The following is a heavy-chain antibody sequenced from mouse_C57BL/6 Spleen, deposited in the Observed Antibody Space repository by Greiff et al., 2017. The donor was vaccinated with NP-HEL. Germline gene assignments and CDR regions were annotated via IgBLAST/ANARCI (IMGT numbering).Heavy chain of an antibody. CDR2: INPYNGGT. CDR1: GYTFTDYY. D-gene: IGHD3-3*01. J-gene: IGHJ4*01. Sequence: EVQLQQSGPVLVKPGASVKMSCKASGYTFTDYYMNWVKQSHGKSLEWIGVINPYNGGTSYNQKFKGKATLTVDKSSSTAYMELNSLTSEDSAVYYCAREGTRAMDYWGQGTSVTVSS. V-gene: IGHV1-19*01. CDR3: AREGTRAMDY.